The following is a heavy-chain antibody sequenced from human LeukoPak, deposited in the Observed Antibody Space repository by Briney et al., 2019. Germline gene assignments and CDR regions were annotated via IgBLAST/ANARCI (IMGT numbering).Heavy chain of an antibody. CDR3: ARVISSGCYYFDY. Sequence: SETLSLTCTVSGGSISSYYWSWIRQPAGKGLEWIGHFYASGSTNYNPSLKSRVTMSVDTSKNQFSLKLNSVTAADTAVYYCARVISSGCYYFDYWGQGTLVTVSS. D-gene: IGHD6-19*01. J-gene: IGHJ4*02. CDR1: GGSISSYY. V-gene: IGHV4-4*07. CDR2: FYASGST.